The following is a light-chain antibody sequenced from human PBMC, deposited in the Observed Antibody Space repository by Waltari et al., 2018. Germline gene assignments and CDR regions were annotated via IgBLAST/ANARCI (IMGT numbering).Light chain of an antibody. CDR3: QPRGTGTYV. J-gene: IGLJ1*01. CDR2: VNSDRSP. Sequence: QPVLTQPPSASASLGASFKLTCTLTSLHRSYEIAWGQHQPEKIPRYSTRVNSDRSPVKGAGISVRLAGSSSGAERHLCISSLQSEDEADSYSQPRGTGTYVFGSGTTLTVL. CDR1: SLHRSYE. V-gene: IGLV4-69*01.